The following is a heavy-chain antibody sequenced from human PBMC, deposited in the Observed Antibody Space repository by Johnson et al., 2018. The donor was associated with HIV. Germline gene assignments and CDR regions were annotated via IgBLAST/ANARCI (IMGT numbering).Heavy chain of an antibody. Sequence: QVQLVESGGGVVQPGRSLRLSCAASGFTFSSCAMHWVRQAPGKGLKWETIISYDGINKYYADSVKGRFTISRDNSKNTLYLQMNSLRAEDTAVYYCARDNGAVAGPEGAFDIWGQGTMVTVSS. V-gene: IGHV3-30*04. D-gene: IGHD6-19*01. CDR1: GFTFSSCA. CDR2: ISYDGINK. CDR3: ARDNGAVAGPEGAFDI. J-gene: IGHJ3*02.